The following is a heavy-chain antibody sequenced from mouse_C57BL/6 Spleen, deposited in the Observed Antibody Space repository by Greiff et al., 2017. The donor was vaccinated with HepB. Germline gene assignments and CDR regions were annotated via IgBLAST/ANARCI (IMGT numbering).Heavy chain of an antibody. D-gene: IGHD2-3*01. CDR3: TDAGYFSWFAY. V-gene: IGHV6-3*01. CDR1: GFTFSNYW. CDR2: IRLKSDNYAT. J-gene: IGHJ3*01. Sequence: EVKLVESGGGLVQPGGSMKLSCVASGFTFSNYWMNWVRQSPEKGLEWVAQIRLKSDNYATHYAESVKGRFTISRDGSKSSVYLQMNNLRAEDTGIYYCTDAGYFSWFAYWGQGTLVTVSA.